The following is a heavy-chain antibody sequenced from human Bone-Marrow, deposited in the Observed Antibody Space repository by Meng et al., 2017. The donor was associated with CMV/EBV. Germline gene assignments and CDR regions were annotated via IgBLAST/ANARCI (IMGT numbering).Heavy chain of an antibody. CDR1: GFTYSGHW. CDR3: ARHLSWTYDY. V-gene: IGHV3-7*03. J-gene: IGHJ4*02. D-gene: IGHD3/OR15-3a*01. Sequence: GESQKISCAASGFTYSGHWMSWVRQAPGKGLEWVANINPDGGEKYYVDSVKGRFTISRANAKNSLFLQMISLRAEDTGIYYCARHLSWTYDYWGQGTLVTVAS. CDR2: INPDGGEK.